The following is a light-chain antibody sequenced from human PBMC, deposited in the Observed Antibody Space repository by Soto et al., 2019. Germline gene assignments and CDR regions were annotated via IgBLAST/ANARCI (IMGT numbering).Light chain of an antibody. J-gene: IGKJ1*01. CDR1: QSISSY. CDR2: PAS. Sequence: DIQMTQSPSSLSASVGDRVTITCRASQSISSYVNWYQQKPGKAPELLIYPASSLQSGVPSRFSGSGSGTDFTLTISSLQPDDFATYYCQHYNSYSEAFGQGTKVDIK. CDR3: QHYNSYSEA. V-gene: IGKV1-39*01.